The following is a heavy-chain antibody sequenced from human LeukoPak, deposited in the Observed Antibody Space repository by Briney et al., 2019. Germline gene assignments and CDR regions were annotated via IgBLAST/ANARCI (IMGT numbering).Heavy chain of an antibody. CDR2: IWYDGSNK. V-gene: IGHV3-33*01. CDR1: GFTFSSYG. Sequence: PGGSLRLSCAASGFTFSSYGMHWVRQAPGKGLEWVAVIWYDGSNKYYADSVKGRFTISRDNSKNTLYLQMNSLRAEDTAVYYCAREARQWLAKYLDYWGQGTLVTVSS. D-gene: IGHD6-19*01. J-gene: IGHJ4*02. CDR3: AREARQWLAKYLDY.